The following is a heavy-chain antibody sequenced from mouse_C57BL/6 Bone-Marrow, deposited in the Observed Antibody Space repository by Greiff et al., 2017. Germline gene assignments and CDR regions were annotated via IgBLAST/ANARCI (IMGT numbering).Heavy chain of an antibody. D-gene: IGHD4-1*01. CDR3: ARTGFRAMDY. J-gene: IGHJ4*01. Sequence: QVQLQQPGAELVKPGASVKLSCKASGYTFTSYWMHWVKQRPGQGLEWIGMIHPNSGSTNYNEKFKRKATLTVDKSSSTAYRQLSSLTSEDSAVYYCARTGFRAMDYWGQGTSVTVSS. CDR2: IHPNSGST. V-gene: IGHV1-64*01. CDR1: GYTFTSYW.